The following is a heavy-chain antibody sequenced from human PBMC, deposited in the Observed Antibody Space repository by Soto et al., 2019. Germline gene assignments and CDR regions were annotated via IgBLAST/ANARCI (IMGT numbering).Heavy chain of an antibody. D-gene: IGHD5-12*01. V-gene: IGHV3-23*04. CDR3: AKPERDIVTTIVWFDP. CDR1: GFMFRNIA. Sequence: EVQLVESGGGLVQPGGSLRLSCAASGFMFRNIAMSWVRQAPGKGLEWVSGITGSGSHTYYGDSVKGRFIISRDNSKNTLYLQMNSLRAEDTAVYYCAKPERDIVTTIVWFDPWGQGTQVTVSS. CDR2: ITGSGSHT. J-gene: IGHJ5*02.